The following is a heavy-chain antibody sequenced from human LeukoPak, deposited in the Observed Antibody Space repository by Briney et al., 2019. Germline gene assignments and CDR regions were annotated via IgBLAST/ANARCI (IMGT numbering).Heavy chain of an antibody. V-gene: IGHV4-61*09. CDR1: GGSISSGRYY. J-gene: IGHJ6*03. CDR2: IYTSEST. Sequence: TLSLNCSVSGGSISSGRYYWSWIRQPPGKGLEWIGHIYTSESTNYNPSRKSRVTMSVDTSKNQYSLKLSSVPYADTAVYYCAMDQGYYYYMDVWGKGAPVTISS. D-gene: IGHD2-2*03. CDR3: AMDQGYYYYMDV.